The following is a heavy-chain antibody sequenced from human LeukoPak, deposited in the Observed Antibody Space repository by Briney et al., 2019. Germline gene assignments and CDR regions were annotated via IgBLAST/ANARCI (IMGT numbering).Heavy chain of an antibody. Sequence: AGGSLRLSCAASGFTFSSYSMNWVRQAPGKGLEWVSSIRCSGRYIYYADSVKGRFTISRDNAENSLYLQMNSLRAEDTAVYYWARGRAVDHYWGEGTLVTVPS. CDR1: GFTFSSYS. CDR2: IRCSGRYI. D-gene: IGHD6-19*01. CDR3: ARGRAVDHY. J-gene: IGHJ4*02. V-gene: IGHV3-21*01.